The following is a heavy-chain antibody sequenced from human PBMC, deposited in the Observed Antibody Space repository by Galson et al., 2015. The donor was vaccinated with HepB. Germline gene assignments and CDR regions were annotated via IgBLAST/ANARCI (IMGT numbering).Heavy chain of an antibody. J-gene: IGHJ4*02. Sequence: SLRLSCAASGFTFSSYGMHWVRQAPGKGLEWVAVIWYDGSNKYYADSVKGRFTISRDNSKNTLYLQMNSLKTEDTAVYYCTTLQTTVVTRPDDYWGQGTLVTVSS. CDR3: TTLQTTVVTRPDDY. CDR2: IWYDGSNK. V-gene: IGHV3-33*08. CDR1: GFTFSSYG. D-gene: IGHD4-23*01.